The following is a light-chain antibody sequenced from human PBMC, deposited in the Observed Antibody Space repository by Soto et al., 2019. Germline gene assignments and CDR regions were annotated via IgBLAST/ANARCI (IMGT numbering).Light chain of an antibody. CDR2: GAS. CDR3: QQYSNWPRT. J-gene: IGKJ1*01. CDR1: QSVSSN. V-gene: IGKV3-15*01. Sequence: EIVMTQSPATLSMSPGERATLSCRASQSVSSNLAWFQQKPGQAPRLLIYGASTRATGIPARFSGSGSGTELTLTISSLQSEDFAVYYCQQYSNWPRTFGQGTKVEIK.